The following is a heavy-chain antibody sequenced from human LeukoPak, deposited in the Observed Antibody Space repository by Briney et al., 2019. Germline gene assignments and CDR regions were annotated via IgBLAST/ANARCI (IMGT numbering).Heavy chain of an antibody. V-gene: IGHV3-21*01. CDR1: GFTFSSYS. J-gene: IGHJ4*02. CDR3: ARDRAVAFDY. CDR2: VSSSSSYI. D-gene: IGHD6-19*01. Sequence: GGSLRLSCAASGFTFSSYSMNWVRQAPGKGLEWVSSVSSSSSYIYYADSVKGRFTISRDNAKNSLYLQMNSLRAEDTAVYYCARDRAVAFDYWGQGTLVTVSS.